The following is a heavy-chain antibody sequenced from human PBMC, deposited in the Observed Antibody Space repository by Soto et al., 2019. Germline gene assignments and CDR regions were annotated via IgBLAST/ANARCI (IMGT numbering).Heavy chain of an antibody. Sequence: GASPKVSFTTSGGTFSSYAISWVRQAPGQGLEWMGGIIPIFGTANYAQKFQGRVTITADESTSTAYMELSSLRSEDTAVYYCARFIEDAGDEDSSWYWAGYYYGMDVWGQGTTVTVSS. CDR3: ARFIEDAGDEDSSWYWAGYYYGMDV. D-gene: IGHD6-13*01. J-gene: IGHJ6*02. CDR1: GGTFSSYA. CDR2: IIPIFGTA. V-gene: IGHV1-69*13.